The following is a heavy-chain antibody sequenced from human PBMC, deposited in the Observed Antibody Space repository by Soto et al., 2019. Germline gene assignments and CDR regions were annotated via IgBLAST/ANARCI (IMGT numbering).Heavy chain of an antibody. CDR2: IYSGGST. Sequence: GGSLRLSCAASGFTVSSNYMSWVRQAPGKGLEWVSVIYSGGSTYYADSVKGRFTISRDNSKNTLYLQMNSLRAEDRAVYYCARDFKYYDFWSGYYRGAGYYYYYYMDVWGKGTTVTVSS. CDR3: ARDFKYYDFWSGYYRGAGYYYYYYMDV. J-gene: IGHJ6*03. CDR1: GFTVSSNY. V-gene: IGHV3-66*01. D-gene: IGHD3-3*01.